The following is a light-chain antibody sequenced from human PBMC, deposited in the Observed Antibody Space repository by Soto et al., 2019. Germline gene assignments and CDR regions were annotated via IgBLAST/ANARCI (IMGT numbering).Light chain of an antibody. Sequence: DIHMTQSPSTLSASVGDRDTFTCRASQSLNNWLAWYQQKPGKAPKLLIYKASTLESGVPSRFSGSGSGTEIPLNLNSLEPDDFANYYCQHYNGYPITFGGGTKV. CDR2: KAS. V-gene: IGKV1-5*03. CDR1: QSLNNW. CDR3: QHYNGYPIT. J-gene: IGKJ4*01.